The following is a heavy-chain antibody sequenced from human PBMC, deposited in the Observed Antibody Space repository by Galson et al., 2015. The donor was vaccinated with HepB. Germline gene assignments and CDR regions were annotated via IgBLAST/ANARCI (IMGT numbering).Heavy chain of an antibody. CDR3: ARGSDFWSGYSYTYGMDV. Sequence: ETLSLTCTVSGGSISSYYWSWIRQPPGKGLEWFGYIYYSGSTNYNPSLKSRVTISVDTSKNQFSLKLSSVTAADTAVYYCARGSDFWSGYSYTYGMDVWGQGTTVTVSS. V-gene: IGHV4-59*01. CDR2: IYYSGST. CDR1: GGSISSYY. J-gene: IGHJ6*02. D-gene: IGHD3-3*01.